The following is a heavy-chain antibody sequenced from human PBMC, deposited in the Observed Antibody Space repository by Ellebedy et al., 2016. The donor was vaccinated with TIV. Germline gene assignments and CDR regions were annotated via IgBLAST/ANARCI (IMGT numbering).Heavy chain of an antibody. Sequence: AASVKVSCKASGYTFTGYYLHWVRQAPGQGLEWMGWINCNSGGTKYAQKFQDWVTMTRDTSISTAYMELNRLKSDDTAVYYCARDGAVTTVFDYWGQGTLVTVSS. D-gene: IGHD4-17*01. CDR1: GYTFTGYY. CDR3: ARDGAVTTVFDY. J-gene: IGHJ4*02. CDR2: INCNSGGT. V-gene: IGHV1-2*04.